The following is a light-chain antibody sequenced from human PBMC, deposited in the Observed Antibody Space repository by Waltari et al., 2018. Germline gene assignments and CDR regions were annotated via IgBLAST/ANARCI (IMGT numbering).Light chain of an antibody. CDR2: EAS. J-gene: IGKJ4*01. V-gene: IGKV1-5*03. Sequence: DIRMTQSPSTLSASAGDRVIISCRASQSISKWLAWYQQKPGKAPKPLLYEASTLQSGVPSRFSGTGSGTDVTLTISSLQPDDFATYYCQQYNSYSLLTFGGGTKVEIK. CDR1: QSISKW. CDR3: QQYNSYSLLT.